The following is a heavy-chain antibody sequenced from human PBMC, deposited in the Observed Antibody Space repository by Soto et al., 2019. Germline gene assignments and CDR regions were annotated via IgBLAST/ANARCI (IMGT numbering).Heavy chain of an antibody. Sequence: GGSLRLSCAASGFTVSSTYMTWVRQAPGKGLEWVSVIYSGGSTDYADSVRGRFTISRDNSKNTLYLQMNSLRAEDTAVYYCARETYYNFWSGTYYYYYYMDVWGKGTTVTVSS. J-gene: IGHJ6*03. V-gene: IGHV3-66*01. D-gene: IGHD3-3*01. CDR2: IYSGGST. CDR1: GFTVSSTY. CDR3: ARETYYNFWSGTYYYYYYMDV.